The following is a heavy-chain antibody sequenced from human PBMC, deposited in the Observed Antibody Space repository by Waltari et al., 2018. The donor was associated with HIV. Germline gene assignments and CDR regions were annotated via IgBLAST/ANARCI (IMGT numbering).Heavy chain of an antibody. CDR1: VSTLRSYA. D-gene: IGHD1-1*01. Sequence: QVQLVQSGAEVKKPVSSVKVACNASVSTLRSYAISWVRPAPGQGLEWMGGIIPMFGTPSYARKFQGRVTITADASTSTVYMDLNSLRSEDTAVYYCAKTGQLSQLYSFDYWGQGTVVTVSS. CDR3: AKTGQLSQLYSFDY. V-gene: IGHV1-69*12. CDR2: IIPMFGTP. J-gene: IGHJ4*02.